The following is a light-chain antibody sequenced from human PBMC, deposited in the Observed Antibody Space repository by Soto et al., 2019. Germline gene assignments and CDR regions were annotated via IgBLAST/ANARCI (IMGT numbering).Light chain of an antibody. CDR3: CSYAGSSTWV. J-gene: IGLJ1*01. CDR1: SSDVGSYNL. CDR2: EAS. Sequence: QSALTQPASVSGSPGQSITISCTGTSSDVGSYNLVSWYQQHPGKVPKIMIYEASKRPSGAPNRFSGSKSGNTASLTNSGLQAEDEADYYCCSYAGSSTWVFGTGTKLTVL. V-gene: IGLV2-23*01.